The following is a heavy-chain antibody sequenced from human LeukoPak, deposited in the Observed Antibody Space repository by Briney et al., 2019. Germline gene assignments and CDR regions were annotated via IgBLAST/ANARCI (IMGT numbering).Heavy chain of an antibody. Sequence: SVKVSCKASGGTFSSYTISWVQQAPGQGLEWMGRIIPILGIANYAQKFQGRVTITADKSTSTAYMELSSLRSEDTAVYYCARDPDIVVVPAARPNWFDPWGQGTLVTVSS. D-gene: IGHD2-2*01. J-gene: IGHJ5*02. V-gene: IGHV1-69*04. CDR1: GGTFSSYT. CDR2: IIPILGIA. CDR3: ARDPDIVVVPAARPNWFDP.